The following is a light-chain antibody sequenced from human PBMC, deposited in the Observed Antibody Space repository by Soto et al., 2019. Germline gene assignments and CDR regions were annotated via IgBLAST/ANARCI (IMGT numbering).Light chain of an antibody. V-gene: IGLV2-11*01. J-gene: IGLJ1*01. Sequence: QSALTQPRSVSGSPGQSVTISCTGTSSDIGGYNYVTWYQQHPGKAPKLIIYYVTERPSGVPARFSGSKSGTAASLAITGLQAEDEADYYCQSYDSSLRGSNVFGTGTKVTVL. CDR1: SSDIGGYNY. CDR2: YVT. CDR3: QSYDSSLRGSNV.